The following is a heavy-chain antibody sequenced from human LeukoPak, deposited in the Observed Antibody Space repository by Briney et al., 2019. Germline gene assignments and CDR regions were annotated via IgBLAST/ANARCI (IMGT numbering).Heavy chain of an antibody. CDR2: IYYSGST. D-gene: IGHD3-9*01. CDR3: AIAADVSYYDILTGPGELDY. V-gene: IGHV4-39*01. J-gene: IGHJ4*02. Sequence: SETLSLTCTVSGGSISSSSYYWGWIRQPPGKGLEWIGSIYYSGSTYYNPSLKSRVTISVDTSKNQFSLKLSSVTAADTAVYYCAIAADVSYYDILTGPGELDYWGQGTLVTVSS. CDR1: GGSISSSSYY.